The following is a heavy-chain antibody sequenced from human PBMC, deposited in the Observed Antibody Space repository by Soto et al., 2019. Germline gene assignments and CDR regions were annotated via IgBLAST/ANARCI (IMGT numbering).Heavy chain of an antibody. Sequence: SETLSLTCNVSGDSISSYYWSWIRQPPGKGLEWIGYIFYSGSTNYNPSLKSRVTISVDTSKNQFSLKLSSVTAADTAVYYCARGGGGYYYYMDVWGKGTMVTVSS. CDR1: GDSISSYY. CDR3: ARGGGGYYYYMDV. CDR2: IFYSGST. D-gene: IGHD3-16*01. J-gene: IGHJ6*03. V-gene: IGHV4-59*01.